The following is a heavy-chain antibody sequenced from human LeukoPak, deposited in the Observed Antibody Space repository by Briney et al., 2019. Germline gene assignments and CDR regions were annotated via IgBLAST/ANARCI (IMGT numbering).Heavy chain of an antibody. Sequence: SETLSLTCTVSGGSISSSTYYWGWIRQPPGKGLEWIGSIYYSGSTYYNPSLKSRVTISVDTSKNQFSLKLSSVTAADTAVYYCAQSVNYYDSSGSIDIWGQGTMVTVSS. CDR2: IYYSGST. CDR3: AQSVNYYDSSGSIDI. CDR1: GGSISSSTYY. V-gene: IGHV4-39*01. J-gene: IGHJ3*02. D-gene: IGHD3-22*01.